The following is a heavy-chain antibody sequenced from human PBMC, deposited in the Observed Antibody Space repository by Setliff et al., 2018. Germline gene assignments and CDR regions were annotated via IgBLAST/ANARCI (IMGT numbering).Heavy chain of an antibody. V-gene: IGHV4-61*09. CDR1: GTSLDSIANGNQF. D-gene: IGHD2-21*01. J-gene: IGHJ5*02. CDR2: IFMSGST. Sequence: PSETLSLTCSVSGTSLDSIANGNQFWGWIRQPAGKGLEWIGQIFMSGSTDYDPSFESRVTISLDMSKNQFFLDLTSMTAADTGVYYCVRAPVYCSGDCYPRYFDAWGQGTLVAVSS. CDR3: VRAPVYCSGDCYPRYFDA.